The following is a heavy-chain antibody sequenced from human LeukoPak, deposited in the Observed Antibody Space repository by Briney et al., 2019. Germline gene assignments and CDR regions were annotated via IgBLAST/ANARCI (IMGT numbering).Heavy chain of an antibody. CDR3: ARVCSSGYGY. J-gene: IGHJ4*02. CDR1: GYTFTAYY. CDR2: INPNNGAR. V-gene: IGHV1-2*02. Sequence: ASVKVSCKASGYTFTAYYMHWVRQAPGQGLEWMGWINPNNGARNYAQKFQGRVTMTRDTSISTAYMELSRLRSDDTAVYYCARVCSSGYGYWGQGTLVTVSS. D-gene: IGHD6-19*01.